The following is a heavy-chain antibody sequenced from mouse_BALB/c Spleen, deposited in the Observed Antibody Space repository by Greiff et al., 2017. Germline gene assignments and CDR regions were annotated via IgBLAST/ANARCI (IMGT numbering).Heavy chain of an antibody. CDR1: GFTFSSFG. CDR3: ARSGYYGPYFDY. J-gene: IGHJ2*01. CDR2: ISSGSSTI. Sequence: EVKLMESGGGLVQPGGSRKLSCAASGFTFSSFGMHWVRQAPEKGLEWVAYISSGSSTIYYADTVKGRFTISRDNPKNTLFLQMTSLRSEDTAMYYCARSGYYGPYFDYWGQGTTLTVSS. D-gene: IGHD1-1*01. V-gene: IGHV5-17*02.